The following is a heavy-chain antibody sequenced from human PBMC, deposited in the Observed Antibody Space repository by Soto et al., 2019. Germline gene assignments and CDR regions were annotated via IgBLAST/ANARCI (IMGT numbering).Heavy chain of an antibody. CDR2: ISAYNGNT. CDR1: GYTFTSYG. J-gene: IGHJ4*02. V-gene: IGHV1-18*01. Sequence: GASVKVSCKASGYTFTSYGISWVRQAPGQGLEWMGWISAYNGNTNYAQKLQGRVTMTTDTSTSTAYMELRSLRSDDTAVYYCAREVGPALGFSWVAFDYWGQGTLVTVSS. D-gene: IGHD1-26*01. CDR3: AREVGPALGFSWVAFDY.